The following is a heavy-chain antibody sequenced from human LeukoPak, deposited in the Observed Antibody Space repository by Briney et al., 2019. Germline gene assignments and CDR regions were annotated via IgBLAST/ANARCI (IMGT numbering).Heavy chain of an antibody. J-gene: IGHJ4*02. Sequence: GGSLRLSCAASGFTFSSYWMSWVRQAPGKGLEWVANIKQDGSEKYYVDSVKGRFTISRDNSKNTLYLQMNSLRAEDTAVYYCAKDQENSSLFDYWGQGTLVTVSS. CDR1: GFTFSSYW. D-gene: IGHD6-13*01. V-gene: IGHV3-7*01. CDR3: AKDQENSSLFDY. CDR2: IKQDGSEK.